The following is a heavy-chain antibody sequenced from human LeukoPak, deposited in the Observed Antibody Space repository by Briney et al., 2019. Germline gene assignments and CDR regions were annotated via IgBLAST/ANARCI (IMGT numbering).Heavy chain of an antibody. D-gene: IGHD2-21*02. Sequence: GGSLRLSCAASGFTLNDHYMDWVRQAPGKGLEWVGRIKNKRGSYTADYAASVKGRFTISRYDSQNSLYLQMNSLKTEDTAVYYCGRDTATALDYWGQGTLVTVSS. CDR1: GFTLNDHY. J-gene: IGHJ4*02. CDR2: IKNKRGSYTA. CDR3: GRDTATALDY. V-gene: IGHV3-72*01.